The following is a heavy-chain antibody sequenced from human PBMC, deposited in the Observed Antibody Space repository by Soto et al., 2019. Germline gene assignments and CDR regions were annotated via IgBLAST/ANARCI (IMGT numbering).Heavy chain of an antibody. D-gene: IGHD6-19*01. Sequence: QPWGSLRLSCAASGLTVSSYGVNWVRKAPGKGLEWVSAISGSGGSTYYADSVKGRFTISRDNSKNTLYLQMNSLRAEDTAVYYCAKTTDGWFSAFEIWGQGTMVTVSS. J-gene: IGHJ3*02. V-gene: IGHV3-23*01. CDR2: ISGSGGST. CDR1: GLTVSSYG. CDR3: AKTTDGWFSAFEI.